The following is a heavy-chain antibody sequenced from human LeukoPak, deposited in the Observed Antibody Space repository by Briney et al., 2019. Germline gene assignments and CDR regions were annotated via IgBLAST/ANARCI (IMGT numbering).Heavy chain of an antibody. CDR2: IIPIFGTA. V-gene: IGHV1-69*01. J-gene: IGHJ3*02. CDR3: ARGSQNWGYYDSSGYYSNAFNI. D-gene: IGHD3-22*01. CDR1: GGTFISYA. Sequence: SVKVSCKASGGTFISYAISWVRQAPGQGLEWMGGIIPIFGTANYAQKFQGRVTITADESTSTAYMELSSLRSEDTAVYYCARGSQNWGYYDSSGYYSNAFNIWGQGTMVTVSS.